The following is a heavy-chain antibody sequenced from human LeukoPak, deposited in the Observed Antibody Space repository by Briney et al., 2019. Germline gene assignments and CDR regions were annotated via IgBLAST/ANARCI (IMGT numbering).Heavy chain of an antibody. CDR3: AKSQRAYCSGGSCFGLWDY. D-gene: IGHD2-15*01. CDR2: INSDESST. Sequence: GGSLRLSCAASGCTFSTYWMHWVRQAPGKGLVWVSRINSDESSTTYADSVKGRFTISRDNAKNTLYLQMNSLRAEDTAVYYCAKSQRAYCSGGSCFGLWDYWGQGTLVTVSS. CDR1: GCTFSTYW. J-gene: IGHJ4*02. V-gene: IGHV3-74*01.